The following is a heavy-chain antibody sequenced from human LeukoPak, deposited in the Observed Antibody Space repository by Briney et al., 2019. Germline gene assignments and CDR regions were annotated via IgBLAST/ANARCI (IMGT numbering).Heavy chain of an antibody. V-gene: IGHV1-46*01. Sequence: ASVTVSCTASGYTFTSYYMHWVRQAPGQGLEWMGIINPSGGSTSYAQKFQGRVTMTRDTSTSTVYMELSSLRSEDTAVYYCARGGGNYDILTGLFDYWGQGTLVTVSS. CDR2: INPSGGST. J-gene: IGHJ4*02. CDR3: ARGGGNYDILTGLFDY. CDR1: GYTFTSYY. D-gene: IGHD3-9*01.